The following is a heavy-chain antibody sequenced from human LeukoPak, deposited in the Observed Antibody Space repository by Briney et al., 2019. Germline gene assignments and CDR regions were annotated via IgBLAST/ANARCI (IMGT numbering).Heavy chain of an antibody. Sequence: SGTLSLTCNVSGGSISSNTYFGGWIRRPPGKGLEWIGSIRYSGSTYYNPSLKSGVTISVDTSKNQFSLNLSSLTAADTAVYYCATSDTVSTYNWFDPWGQGTLVTAS. CDR3: ATSDTVSTYNWFDP. J-gene: IGHJ5*02. CDR2: IRYSGST. CDR1: GGSISSNTYF. D-gene: IGHD5/OR15-5a*01. V-gene: IGHV4-39*01.